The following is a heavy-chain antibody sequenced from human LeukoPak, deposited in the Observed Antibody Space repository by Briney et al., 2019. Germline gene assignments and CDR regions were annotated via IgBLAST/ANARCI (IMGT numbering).Heavy chain of an antibody. CDR2: ISSSSSSYT. V-gene: IGHV3-11*06. Sequence: GGSLRLSCAASGFTFSDYYMSWIRQAPGKGLEWVSYISSSSSSYTNYADSVKGRFTISRDNAKNSLFLQMNSLRAEDTAVYYCARVASITMICDFWGQGTLVTVSS. D-gene: IGHD3-22*01. CDR1: GFTFSDYY. J-gene: IGHJ4*02. CDR3: ARVASITMICDF.